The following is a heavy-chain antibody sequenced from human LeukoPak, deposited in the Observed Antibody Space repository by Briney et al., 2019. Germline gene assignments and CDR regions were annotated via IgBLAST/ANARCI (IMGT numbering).Heavy chain of an antibody. J-gene: IGHJ4*02. Sequence: PGGSLRLSCAVSGFTFDDYAMHWVRQAPGKGLEWVSGISWNSGSIGYADSVKGRFTISRDNAKNSLYLQMNSLRAEDTALYYCAKAFQQLVSSGEDYWGQGTLVTVSS. V-gene: IGHV3-9*01. D-gene: IGHD6-13*01. CDR3: AKAFQQLVSSGEDY. CDR1: GFTFDDYA. CDR2: ISWNSGSI.